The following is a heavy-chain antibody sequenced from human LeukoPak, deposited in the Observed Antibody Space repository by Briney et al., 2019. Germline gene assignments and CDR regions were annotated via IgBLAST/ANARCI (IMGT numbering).Heavy chain of an antibody. CDR3: ARVRYGSGSYYNYYYYYMDV. CDR1: GFTFDDYG. CDR2: INWNGGST. V-gene: IGHV3-20*04. Sequence: GGSLRLSCAAPGFTFDDYGMSWVRQAPGKGLEWVSGINWNGGSTGYADSVKGRFTISRDNANNSLYLQMNSLRAEDTALYYCARVRYGSGSYYNYYYYYMDVWGKGTTVTVSS. J-gene: IGHJ6*03. D-gene: IGHD3-10*01.